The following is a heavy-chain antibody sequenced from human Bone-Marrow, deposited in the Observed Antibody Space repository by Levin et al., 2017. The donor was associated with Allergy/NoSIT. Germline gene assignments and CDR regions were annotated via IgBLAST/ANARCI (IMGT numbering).Heavy chain of an antibody. Sequence: SETLSLTCTVSGGSFSSSFFWTWIRQPAGERLEWVGRIYKNGTTNYNPSLQSRISISIDTSKTQLSLNLKSVTAADTAVYYCARSPIPLAYAFDIWGQGTLVTVSS. J-gene: IGHJ3*02. D-gene: IGHD6-19*01. V-gene: IGHV4-4*07. CDR3: ARSPIPLAYAFDI. CDR1: GGSFSSSFF. CDR2: IYKNGTT.